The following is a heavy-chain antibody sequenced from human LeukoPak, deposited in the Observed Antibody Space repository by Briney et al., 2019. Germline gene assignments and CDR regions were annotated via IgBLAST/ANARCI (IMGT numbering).Heavy chain of an antibody. CDR1: GFTFSSYA. Sequence: PGGSLRLSCAASGFTFSSYAMSWVRQAPGKGLEWVSVIYSGGSTYYADSVKGRFTISRDNSKNTLYLQMNSLRAEDTAVYYCARDRLSPSGSFYFDYWGQGTLVTVSS. J-gene: IGHJ4*02. D-gene: IGHD1-26*01. CDR2: IYSGGST. V-gene: IGHV3-66*01. CDR3: ARDRLSPSGSFYFDY.